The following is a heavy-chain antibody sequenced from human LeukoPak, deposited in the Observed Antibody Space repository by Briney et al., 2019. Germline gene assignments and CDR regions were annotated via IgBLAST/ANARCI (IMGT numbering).Heavy chain of an antibody. J-gene: IGHJ4*02. CDR1: GYSFTNYW. Sequence: GESLKISCKGSGYSFTNYWIGWVRQMPGEGLEWMGIIYLGDSDTRYSPSFQGQVTISADKSISTAYLQWSSLKASDTAMYYCARLVGDSSGYYDYFDYWGQGTLVTVSS. CDR2: IYLGDSDT. D-gene: IGHD3-22*01. V-gene: IGHV5-51*01. CDR3: ARLVGDSSGYYDYFDY.